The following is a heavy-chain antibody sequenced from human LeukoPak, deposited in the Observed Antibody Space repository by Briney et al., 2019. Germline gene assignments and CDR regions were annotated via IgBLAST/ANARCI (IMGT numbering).Heavy chain of an antibody. D-gene: IGHD5-12*01. Sequence: SVKVSCKASGGTFSSYAISWVRQAPGQGLEWMGGIIPIFGTANYAQKFQGRVTITADKSTSTAYMELSSLRSEDTAVYYCARRNSGYDSVDYWGQGTLVTVSS. CDR2: IIPIFGTA. CDR1: GGTFSSYA. J-gene: IGHJ4*02. V-gene: IGHV1-69*06. CDR3: ARRNSGYDSVDY.